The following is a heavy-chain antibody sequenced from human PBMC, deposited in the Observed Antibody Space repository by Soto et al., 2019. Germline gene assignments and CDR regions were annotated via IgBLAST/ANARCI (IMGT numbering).Heavy chain of an antibody. J-gene: IGHJ5*02. CDR2: IYGGGST. CDR1: GFTVSTNY. V-gene: IGHV3-66*01. Sequence: EVQLVESGGGLVQPGGSPRLSCAASGFTVSTNYMSWFRQAPGKGLEWVSVIYGGGSTYYVDSVKGRFTISRDNSKNALYLQMTSLRVEDSAVYYCAAYTSTWEEGISWGQGTLVTVSS. D-gene: IGHD6-13*01. CDR3: AAYTSTWEEGIS.